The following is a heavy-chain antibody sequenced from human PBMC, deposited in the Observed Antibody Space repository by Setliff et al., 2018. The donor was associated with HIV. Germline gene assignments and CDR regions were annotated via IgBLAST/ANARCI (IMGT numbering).Heavy chain of an antibody. CDR1: GGTFSYYT. Sequence: SVKVSCKASGGTFSYYTFTWVRQASGQGLEWLGRIVPLLGVPDYAQKFQGRVTFTADRSTSTAYMELSSLRSEDTAVYYCARVNSDAFDVWGQGTKVTVSS. V-gene: IGHV1-69*02. J-gene: IGHJ3*01. D-gene: IGHD3-22*01. CDR3: ARVNSDAFDV. CDR2: IVPLLGVP.